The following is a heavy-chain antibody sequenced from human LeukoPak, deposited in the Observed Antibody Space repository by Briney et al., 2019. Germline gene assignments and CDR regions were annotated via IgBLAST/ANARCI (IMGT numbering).Heavy chain of an antibody. V-gene: IGHV3-23*01. Sequence: GGSLRLSCAASGFTFSSYAMSWVRQAPGKGLEWVSGISGTGGSIYYADSVRGRFTISRDNSRNTLSLQMNSLRAEDTALYYCAKDSSVPYGITDWGQGTLVTVSS. CDR3: AKDSSVPYGITD. J-gene: IGHJ4*02. D-gene: IGHD1/OR15-1a*01. CDR1: GFTFSSYA. CDR2: ISGTGGSI.